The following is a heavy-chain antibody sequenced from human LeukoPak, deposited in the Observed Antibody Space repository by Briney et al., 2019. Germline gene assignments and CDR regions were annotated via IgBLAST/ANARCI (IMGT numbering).Heavy chain of an antibody. Sequence: KLGGSLRLSCTASGFTFSDYYMSWIRQAPGKGLEWVSYISGSNTYTNYADSVKGRFTISRDNAKNSLYLQMNGLRAEDTAVYYCARGSSGWFNFDYWGQGTLVTVSS. CDR1: GFTFSDYY. CDR3: ARGSSGWFNFDY. J-gene: IGHJ4*02. D-gene: IGHD6-19*01. V-gene: IGHV3-11*06. CDR2: ISGSNTYT.